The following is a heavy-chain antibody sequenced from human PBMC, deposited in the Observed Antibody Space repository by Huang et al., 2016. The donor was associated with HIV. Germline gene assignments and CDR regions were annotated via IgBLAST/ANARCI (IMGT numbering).Heavy chain of an antibody. CDR1: GGSISSHY. J-gene: IGHJ4*02. Sequence: QVQLQESGPGLVKPSETLSLTCTVSGGSISSHYWSWIRQPPGKGLEWIGNIYYSGSTSYNPSLKSRVTISRYTSKNQFSLKLTSVTAADTAVYYCARVGIAVAYFDYWGQGTLVTVSS. D-gene: IGHD6-19*01. CDR2: IYYSGST. V-gene: IGHV4-59*11. CDR3: ARVGIAVAYFDY.